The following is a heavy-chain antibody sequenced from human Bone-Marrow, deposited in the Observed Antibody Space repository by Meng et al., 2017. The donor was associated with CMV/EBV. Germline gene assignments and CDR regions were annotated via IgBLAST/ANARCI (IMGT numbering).Heavy chain of an antibody. CDR1: GVSVNSDYNY. V-gene: IGHV4-61*01. CDR3: VRELRYSRGWSRFDP. J-gene: IGHJ5*02. D-gene: IGHD6-19*01. CDR2: FHYSGSS. Sequence: QVQLQESGPGLVKPSETLSLTCTVSGVSVNSDYNYWSWIRQPPGKGLEWIGFFHYSGSSTYNPSLRSRVTISGDTSNNQFFLRLSSVTAANTAVYYCVRELRYSRGWSRFDPWGPGTLVTVSS.